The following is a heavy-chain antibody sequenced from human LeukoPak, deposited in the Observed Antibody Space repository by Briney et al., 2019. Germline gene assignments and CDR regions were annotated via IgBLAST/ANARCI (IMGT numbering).Heavy chain of an antibody. CDR2: IKSKTDGGTT. V-gene: IGHV3-15*05. J-gene: IGHJ5*02. Sequence: GGSLRLSCAASGFTFSNAWMSWVRQAPGKGLEWVGRIKSKTDGGTTDYAAPVKGRFTISRDDSKNTLYLQMSSLRAEDTAVYYCAREKDDHGDPGPLDAWGQGDLVTVSS. CDR3: AREKDDHGDPGPLDA. D-gene: IGHD4-17*01. CDR1: GFTFSNAW.